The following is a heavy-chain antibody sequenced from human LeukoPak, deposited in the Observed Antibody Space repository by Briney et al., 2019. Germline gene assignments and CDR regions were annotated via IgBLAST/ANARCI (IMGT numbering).Heavy chain of an antibody. CDR2: VRSKAYGGTT. Sequence: GGSLRLSSTASGFTFSDHAMTWVRQAPGKGLEWVGFVRSKAYGGTTEYAASVKGRFTISRDDSKSIAYLQMNSLKTEDTAVYYCTRTSRGWFGNSYFDYWGQGTLVTVSS. D-gene: IGHD3-10*01. V-gene: IGHV3-49*04. J-gene: IGHJ4*02. CDR1: GFTFSDHA. CDR3: TRTSRGWFGNSYFDY.